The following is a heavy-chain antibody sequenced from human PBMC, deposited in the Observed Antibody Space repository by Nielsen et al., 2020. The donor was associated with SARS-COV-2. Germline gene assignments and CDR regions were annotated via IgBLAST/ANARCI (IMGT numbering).Heavy chain of an antibody. V-gene: IGHV3-11*03. Sequence: GGSLRLSCAASGFTFSDYYMSWIRQAPGKGLEWVSYISSSSSYTNYADSVKGRFTIPRDNAKNSLYLQMNSLRAEDTAVYYCARCSGGSCYATTFDYWGQGTLVTVSS. CDR3: ARCSGGSCYATTFDY. CDR1: GFTFSDYY. J-gene: IGHJ4*02. CDR2: ISSSSSYT. D-gene: IGHD2-15*01.